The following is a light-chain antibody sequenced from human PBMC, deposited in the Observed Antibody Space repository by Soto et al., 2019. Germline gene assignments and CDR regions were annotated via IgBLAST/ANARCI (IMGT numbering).Light chain of an antibody. V-gene: IGKV3-20*01. Sequence: ELVLTQSPATLSLSPGERATLSCRASQSVSSIYLAWYQQKPGQAPRLLIYGASSRATGIPDRFSGSGSGTDFTLTISRLEPEDFAVYYCQQYGSSPRLTFGGGTKVDI. J-gene: IGKJ4*01. CDR3: QQYGSSPRLT. CDR1: QSVSSIY. CDR2: GAS.